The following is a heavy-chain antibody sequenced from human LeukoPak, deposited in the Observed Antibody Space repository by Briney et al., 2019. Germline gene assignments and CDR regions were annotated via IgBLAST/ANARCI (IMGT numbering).Heavy chain of an antibody. CDR3: AKASWVSSAHPVL. CDR1: GFTFSSYA. V-gene: IGHV3-23*01. CDR2: LRGDGET. Sequence: RAGGSLRLSCAASGFTFSSYAMSWVRQAPARGLEWVSSLRGDGETFYADSVKGRFTLSRDESRNTVYLQLNNLRVEDTAIYYCAKASWVSSAHPVLWGQGTLVTVSS. J-gene: IGHJ4*02. D-gene: IGHD3-10*01.